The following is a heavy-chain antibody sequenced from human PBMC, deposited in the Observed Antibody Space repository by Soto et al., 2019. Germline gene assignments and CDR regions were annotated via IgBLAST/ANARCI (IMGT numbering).Heavy chain of an antibody. J-gene: IGHJ4*02. Sequence: GGSLRLFCAASGFTFRTYAMSWVRQAPGKGLEWVSEINDNGGATYYADSVKGRFTISRDNSKNTLYLQMNSLRAEDTAVYFCAKDRSAAASRDFDYWGQGSLVTVSS. D-gene: IGHD6-13*01. V-gene: IGHV3-23*01. CDR3: AKDRSAAASRDFDY. CDR1: GFTFRTYA. CDR2: INDNGGAT.